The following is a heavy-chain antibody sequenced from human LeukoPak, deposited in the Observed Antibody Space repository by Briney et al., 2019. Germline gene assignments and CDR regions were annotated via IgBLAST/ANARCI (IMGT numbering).Heavy chain of an antibody. CDR2: IDPSGNE. CDR1: GFTFSWYW. J-gene: IGHJ4*02. D-gene: IGHD3-16*01. V-gene: IGHV3-7*01. CDR3: ARADWGSFDH. Sequence: GGSLRLSCAASGFTFSWYWMSWVRQAPGKGLEWVAHIDPSGNEFYVDSVKGRFAISRDGAQRSVFLQMNNLRDEDTAVYYCARADWGSFDHWGQGALVTVSS.